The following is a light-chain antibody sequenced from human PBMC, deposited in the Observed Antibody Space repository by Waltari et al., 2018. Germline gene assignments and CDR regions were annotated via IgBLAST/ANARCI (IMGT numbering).Light chain of an antibody. J-gene: IGKJ4*01. CDR1: QSVSSSY. V-gene: IGKV3-20*01. CDR2: GAS. CDR3: QQYGSPPPT. Sequence: EIVLMQSPGTLSLSPGERATLSCRASQSVSSSYLAWYQQKPGRSPRLLIYGASSRATGIPDRFSGSGSGSDFSLTISRLEPEDFAVYYCQQYGSPPPTFGGGTKVEIK.